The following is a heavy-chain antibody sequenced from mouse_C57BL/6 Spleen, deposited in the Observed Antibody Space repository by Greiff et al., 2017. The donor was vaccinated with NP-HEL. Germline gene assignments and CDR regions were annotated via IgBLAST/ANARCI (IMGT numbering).Heavy chain of an antibody. CDR1: GFTFSDYY. CDR3: ARKGFAY. V-gene: IGHV5-12*01. Sequence: EVKVEESGGGLVQLGGSLKLSCAASGFTFSDYYMYWVRQTPEKRLEWVAYISNGGGSTYYPDTVKGRFTISRDNAKNTLYLQMSRLKSEDTAMYYCARKGFAYWGQGTLVTVSA. J-gene: IGHJ3*01. CDR2: ISNGGGST.